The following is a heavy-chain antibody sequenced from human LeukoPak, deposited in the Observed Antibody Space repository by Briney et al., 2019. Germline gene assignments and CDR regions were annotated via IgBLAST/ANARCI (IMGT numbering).Heavy chain of an antibody. CDR1: GFTFSSYA. J-gene: IGHJ3*02. CDR2: ISGSGGST. V-gene: IGHV3-23*01. D-gene: IGHD4-23*01. Sequence: PGGSLRLSCAASGFTFSSYAMSWVRQAPGKGLEWVSAISGSGGSTYYADSVKGRFTISRDNAKNSLYLQMNSLRAEDTALYYCAKGVDYGGNRGAFDIWGQGTMVTVSS. CDR3: AKGVDYGGNRGAFDI.